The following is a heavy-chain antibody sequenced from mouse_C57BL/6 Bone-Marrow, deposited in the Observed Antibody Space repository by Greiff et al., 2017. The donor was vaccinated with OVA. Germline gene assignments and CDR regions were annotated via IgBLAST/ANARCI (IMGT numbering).Heavy chain of an antibody. CDR2: IYPGSGNT. CDR3: AKGGASTMIKDAMDY. Sequence: QVQLQQSGPELVKPGASVKISCKASGYSFTSYYIHWVKQRPGQGLEWIGWIYPGSGNTKYNEKFKGKATLTADTSSSTAYMQLSSLTSEDSAVYYCAKGGASTMIKDAMDYWGQGTSVTVSS. CDR1: GYSFTSYY. V-gene: IGHV1-66*01. D-gene: IGHD2-4*01. J-gene: IGHJ4*01.